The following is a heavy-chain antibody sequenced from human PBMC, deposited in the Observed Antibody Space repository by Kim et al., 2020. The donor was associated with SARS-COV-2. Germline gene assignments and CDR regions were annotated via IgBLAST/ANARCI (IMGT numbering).Heavy chain of an antibody. V-gene: IGHV4-59*09. J-gene: IGHJ6*02. CDR3: ARGSSPLYYGMDV. Sequence: YNPSLKSRVTISVDTSKNQFSLKLSSVTAADTAVYYCARGSSPLYYGMDVWGQGTTVTVSS. D-gene: IGHD1-26*01.